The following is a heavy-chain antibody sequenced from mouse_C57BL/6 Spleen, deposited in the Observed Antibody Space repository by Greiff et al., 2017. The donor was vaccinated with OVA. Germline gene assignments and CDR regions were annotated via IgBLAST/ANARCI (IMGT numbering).Heavy chain of an antibody. Sequence: EVKLVESEGGLVQPGSSMKLSCTASGFTFSDYYMAWVRQVPEKGLEWVANINYDGSSTYYLDSLKSRFIISRDNAKNILYLQMSSLKSEDTATYYCARASSHGFAYWGQGTLVTVSA. CDR3: ARASSHGFAY. D-gene: IGHD6-1*01. V-gene: IGHV5-16*01. CDR2: INYDGSST. CDR1: GFTFSDYY. J-gene: IGHJ3*01.